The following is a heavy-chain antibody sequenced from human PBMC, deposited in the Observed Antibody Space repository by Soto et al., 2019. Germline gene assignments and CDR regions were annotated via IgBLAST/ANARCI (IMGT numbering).Heavy chain of an antibody. CDR3: AGRCRGGNCFSSYDMDV. CDR2: SDPSHSHS. D-gene: IGHD2-15*01. CDR1: GYSFTSNW. V-gene: IGHV5-10-1*01. Sequence: GESLKISCKGSGYSFTSNWINCVRQMPGKGLEWMGRSDPSHSHSNYNPSFQGHVTSSTDKSTSTAYLQWNSLKASDTAMYYCAGRCRGGNCFSSYDMDVWGQGNTVTVSS. J-gene: IGHJ6*02.